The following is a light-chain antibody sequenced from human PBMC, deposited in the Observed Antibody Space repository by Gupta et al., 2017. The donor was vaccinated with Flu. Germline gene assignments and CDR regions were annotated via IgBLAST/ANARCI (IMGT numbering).Light chain of an antibody. CDR3: ISRDYADNHQAL. CDR2: AKT. CDR1: SLSNSY. Sequence: GGSLSNSYANWYQQRPGRAPILVIYAKTIRPSGIPDRFSGSSSGYSTSFTLTGAQAKTEADYYCISRDYADNHQALFGGGTKLTVL. J-gene: IGLJ2*01. V-gene: IGLV3-19*01.